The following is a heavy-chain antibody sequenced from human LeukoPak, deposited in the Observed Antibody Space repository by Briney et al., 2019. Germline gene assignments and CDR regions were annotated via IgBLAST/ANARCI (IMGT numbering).Heavy chain of an antibody. CDR1: GFTFSSYA. Sequence: PGGSLRLSCAASGFTFSSYAMSWVRQAPGKGLEWLSAISSSGGATYYADSVKGRFTISRDNSRNILYLQMNSLRAEDTAVYYCAKGYYYFYYMDVWGKGTTVTVSS. CDR2: ISSSGGAT. J-gene: IGHJ6*03. CDR3: AKGYYYFYYMDV. V-gene: IGHV3-23*01.